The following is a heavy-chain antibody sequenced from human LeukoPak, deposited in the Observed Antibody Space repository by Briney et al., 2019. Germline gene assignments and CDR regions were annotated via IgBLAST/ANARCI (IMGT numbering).Heavy chain of an antibody. Sequence: SETLSLTCAVSGGSISSINWWSWVRQPPGKGLEWIGEIYHSGSTNYNPSLKSRVTISVDKSKNQFSLKLNSVTAADTAVYYCAREDGRSYSWFDPWGQGTLVTVSS. J-gene: IGHJ5*02. CDR3: AREDGRSYSWFDP. CDR1: GGSISSINW. V-gene: IGHV4-4*02. D-gene: IGHD1-26*01. CDR2: IYHSGST.